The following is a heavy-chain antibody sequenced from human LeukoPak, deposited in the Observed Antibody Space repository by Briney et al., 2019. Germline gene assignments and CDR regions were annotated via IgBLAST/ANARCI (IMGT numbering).Heavy chain of an antibody. V-gene: IGHV3-20*04. CDR1: GFTFDDYG. Sequence: PGGSLRLSCAASGFTFDDYGMSWVRQAPGKGLEWVSGINWNGGSTGYADSVKGRFTISRDNAKNSLYLQMNSLRTEDTALYYCAKGYTYPHSPFDYWGQGTLVTVSS. CDR2: INWNGGST. CDR3: AKGYTYPHSPFDY. J-gene: IGHJ4*02. D-gene: IGHD1-1*01.